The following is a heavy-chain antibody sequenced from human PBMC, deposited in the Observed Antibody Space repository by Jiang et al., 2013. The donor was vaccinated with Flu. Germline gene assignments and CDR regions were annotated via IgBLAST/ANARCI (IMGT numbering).Heavy chain of an antibody. Sequence: VQLVESGAEVKKPGASVKVSCKASGYTFTSYGISWVRQAPGQGLEWMGWISAYNGNTNYAQKLQGRVTMTTDTSTSTAYMELRSLRSDDTAVYYCARDRAVSYDSSGYHPYYCGMDVWGQGTTVTVSS. CDR3: ARDRAVSYDSSGYHPYYCGMDV. V-gene: IGHV1-18*04. D-gene: IGHD3-22*01. CDR1: GYTFTSYG. CDR2: ISAYNGNT. J-gene: IGHJ6*02.